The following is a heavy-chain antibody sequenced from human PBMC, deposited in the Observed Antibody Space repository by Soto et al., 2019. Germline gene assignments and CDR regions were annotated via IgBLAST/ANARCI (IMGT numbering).Heavy chain of an antibody. Sequence: GGSLRLSCAASGFTFSSYGMHWVRQAPGKGLEWVAVISYDGSNKYYADSVKGRFTISRDNSKNTLYLQMNSLRAEDTAVYYCAKDLENYYGSGSYYNVGYWGQGTLVTVSS. CDR3: AKDLENYYGSGSYYNVGY. CDR2: ISYDGSNK. V-gene: IGHV3-30*18. CDR1: GFTFSSYG. D-gene: IGHD3-10*01. J-gene: IGHJ4*02.